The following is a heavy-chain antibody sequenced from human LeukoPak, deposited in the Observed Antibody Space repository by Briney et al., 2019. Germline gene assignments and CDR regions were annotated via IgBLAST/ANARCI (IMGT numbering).Heavy chain of an antibody. CDR1: GFTFSSYW. D-gene: IGHD4-11*01. V-gene: IGHV3-7*05. Sequence: GGSLILSCAASGFTFSSYWMSWVRQAAGKGLEWVANIKQDGSEKYYVDSVKGRFTISRDNAKNSLYLQMNSLRAEDTAVYYCARDQNSNYGNWFDPWGQGTLVTVSS. J-gene: IGHJ5*02. CDR3: ARDQNSNYGNWFDP. CDR2: IKQDGSEK.